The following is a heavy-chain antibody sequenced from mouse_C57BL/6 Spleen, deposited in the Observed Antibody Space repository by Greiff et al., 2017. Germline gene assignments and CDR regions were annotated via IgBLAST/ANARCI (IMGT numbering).Heavy chain of an antibody. J-gene: IGHJ3*01. Sequence: EVMLVESGPELVKPGASVKIPCKASGYTFTDYNMDWVKQSHGKSLEWIGDINPNNGGTIYNQKFKGKATLTVDKSSSTAYMELRSLTSEDTAVYYCARQLYDVLAYWGQGTLVTVSA. D-gene: IGHD2-3*01. V-gene: IGHV1-18*01. CDR2: INPNNGGT. CDR1: GYTFTDYN. CDR3: ARQLYDVLAY.